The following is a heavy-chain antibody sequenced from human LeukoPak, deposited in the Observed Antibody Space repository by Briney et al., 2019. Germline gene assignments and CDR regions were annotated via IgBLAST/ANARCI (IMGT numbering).Heavy chain of an antibody. D-gene: IGHD6-25*01. CDR1: GFTVSGNY. V-gene: IGHV3-53*01. CDR3: AGGNTWPGLSY. Sequence: GGSLRLSCAASGFTVSGNYMSWVRQATGKGLEWVSVIYTAGSTYNADSVKGRFTISRDKSKNTLYLQMNTLRAGDTAVYFCAGGNTWPGLSYWGQGTLLTVSS. CDR2: IYTAGST. J-gene: IGHJ4*02.